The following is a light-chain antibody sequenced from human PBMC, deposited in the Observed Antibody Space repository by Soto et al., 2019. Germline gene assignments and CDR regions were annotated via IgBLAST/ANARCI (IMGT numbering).Light chain of an antibody. V-gene: IGKV1-39*01. CDR1: QSINNN. CDR3: QQTYSSPWT. Sequence: TQWPRITSNLPESVVDGLTITFGASQSINNNLTWYQQKPGKAPKLLIYDTSILQSGVPSRFSGSGSGAEFTLTITSLQSEDFATYSCQQTYSSPWTFGQGTKVDIK. J-gene: IGKJ1*01. CDR2: DTS.